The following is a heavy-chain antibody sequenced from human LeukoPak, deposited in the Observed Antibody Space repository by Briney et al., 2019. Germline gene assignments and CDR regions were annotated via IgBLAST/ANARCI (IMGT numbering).Heavy chain of an antibody. J-gene: IGHJ5*02. CDR3: ARVEDSGYDYRGRFDP. CDR1: GGSISSSNYY. D-gene: IGHD5-12*01. CDR2: IYSRGST. V-gene: IGHV4-39*07. Sequence: SETLSLTCIVSGGSISSSNYYWGWIRQSPGKGLEWIGSIYSRGSTYYNPSLKSRVTISVDTSKNQFSLKLSSVTAADTAVYYCARVEDSGYDYRGRFDPWGQGTLVTVSS.